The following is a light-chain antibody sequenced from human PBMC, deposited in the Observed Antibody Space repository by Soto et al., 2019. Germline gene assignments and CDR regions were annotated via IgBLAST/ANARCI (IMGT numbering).Light chain of an antibody. CDR1: SSDVSDYYR. CDR3: GSWDSSLSAYV. CDR2: GVS. J-gene: IGLJ1*01. V-gene: IGLV1-51*01. Sequence: QSALTQPPSVSGAPGQSVTISCTGTSSDVSDYYRFSWYQQPPGTSPKLLLYGVSNRPSGIPDRFSGSKSGTSATLGITGFQTGDEADYYCGSWDSSLSAYVFGTGTKV.